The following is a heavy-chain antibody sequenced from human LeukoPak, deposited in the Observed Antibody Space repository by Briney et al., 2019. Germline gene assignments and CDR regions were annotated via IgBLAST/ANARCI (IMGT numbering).Heavy chain of an antibody. V-gene: IGHV4-39*07. Sequence: SETLSLTCTVSGGSISTSSCYWGWIRQPPGKGLEWIGNIYYSGSTYYNPSLKSRVTISVDTSKNQFSLKLTSVTAADTAVYYCARGSYPGWYNGEFDYWGQGTLVPVSS. CDR2: IYYSGST. D-gene: IGHD6-19*01. J-gene: IGHJ4*02. CDR3: ARGSYPGWYNGEFDY. CDR1: GGSISTSSCY.